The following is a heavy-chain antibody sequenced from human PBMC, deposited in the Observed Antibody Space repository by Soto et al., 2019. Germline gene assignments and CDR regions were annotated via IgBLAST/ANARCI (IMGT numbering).Heavy chain of an antibody. D-gene: IGHD6-19*01. V-gene: IGHV3-7*01. J-gene: IGHJ4*02. Sequence: EVQLVESGGGLVQPGGSLRLSCAASGFTFSSYWMSWVRQAPGKGLEWVANIKQDGSEKYYVDSVKGRFLISRDNGKNSLYLQMNSLRAEDTAVYYCARDGVEAGLYFDNWGQGTLVTVSS. CDR1: GFTFSSYW. CDR2: IKQDGSEK. CDR3: ARDGVEAGLYFDN.